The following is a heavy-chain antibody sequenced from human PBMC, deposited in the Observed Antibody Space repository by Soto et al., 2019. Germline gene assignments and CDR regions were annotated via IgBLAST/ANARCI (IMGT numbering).Heavy chain of an antibody. D-gene: IGHD4-4*01. Sequence: EVQLVESGGGLVQPGGSLRLSCGASGFTFSSHWMHWVRQAPGKGLMWVSRINTDGRATSYADSVKGRFTISRDNAKNTLNLQMNSLRVEDRALYFCAREVYSNYDYDGVDIWGQGTMVTVS. CDR3: AREVYSNYDYDGVDI. V-gene: IGHV3-74*01. J-gene: IGHJ3*02. CDR1: GFTFSSHW. CDR2: INTDGRAT.